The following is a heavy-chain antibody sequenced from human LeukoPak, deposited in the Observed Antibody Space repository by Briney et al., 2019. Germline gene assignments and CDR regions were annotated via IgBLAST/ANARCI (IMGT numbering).Heavy chain of an antibody. CDR3: ARDRAVAGRYYYGMDV. D-gene: IGHD6-19*01. CDR2: IYYSGST. CDR1: GGSISSYY. Sequence: SETLSLTCTVSGGSISSYYWSWIRQPPGKGLDWIGNIYYSGSTNYNPSLKSRVTISVDTSKNQFSLKLSSVTAADTAVYYCARDRAVAGRYYYGMDVWGQGTTVTVSS. V-gene: IGHV4-59*01. J-gene: IGHJ6*02.